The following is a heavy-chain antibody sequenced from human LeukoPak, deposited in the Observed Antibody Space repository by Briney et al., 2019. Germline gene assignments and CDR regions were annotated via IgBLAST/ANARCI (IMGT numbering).Heavy chain of an antibody. CDR2: IIPIFGSA. D-gene: IGHD4-23*01. J-gene: IGHJ4*02. Sequence: ASVKVSCKASGGSGGSFSNHGINWVRQAPGHGLEWMGRIIPIFGSANYAQKFQGRVTITADKSTSTAYMELSSLRSEDTAVYYCARGTTVANPAGTYWGQGTLVTVSS. CDR3: ARGTTVANPAGTY. V-gene: IGHV1-69*06. CDR1: GGSGGSFSNHG.